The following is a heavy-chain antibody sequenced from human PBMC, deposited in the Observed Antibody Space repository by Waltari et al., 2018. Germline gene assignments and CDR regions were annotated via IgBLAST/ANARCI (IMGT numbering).Heavy chain of an antibody. J-gene: IGHJ4*02. CDR3: ARGAVAGFLSDYFDY. CDR2: IYPGDSDT. CDR1: GYSFTSYW. Sequence: EVQLVQSGAEVKNPGSSLKISCKGSGYSFTSYWIGWVRQMPGKGLEWMGIIYPGDSDTRYSPSFQGQVTISADKSISTAYLQWSSLTASDTAMYYCARGAVAGFLSDYFDYWGQGTLVTVSS. V-gene: IGHV5-51*01. D-gene: IGHD6-19*01.